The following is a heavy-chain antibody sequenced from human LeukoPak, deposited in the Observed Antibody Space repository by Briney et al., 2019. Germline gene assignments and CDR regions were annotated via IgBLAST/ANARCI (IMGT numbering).Heavy chain of an antibody. V-gene: IGHV1-2*02. Sequence: GASVKVSCKASGYHFTAYYIHWVRQAPGQGLEWMGWINPNSGDIKYAQKFQGRVTMTRDTSISTAYMELISLRSDDTAVYYCEARLASQGAGYWGQGTLVTVSS. CDR2: INPNSGDI. J-gene: IGHJ4*02. CDR3: EARLASQGAGY. D-gene: IGHD1-26*01. CDR1: GYHFTAYY.